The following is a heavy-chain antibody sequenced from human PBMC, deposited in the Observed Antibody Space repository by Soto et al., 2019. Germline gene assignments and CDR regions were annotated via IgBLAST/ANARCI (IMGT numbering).Heavy chain of an antibody. J-gene: IGHJ4*02. CDR2: IYYSGST. Sequence: QVQLQESGPGLVNPSQTLSLACTVSGGSISSGDYYWSWIRQPPGKGLEWIGYIYYSGSTNYNPSFKSRVTISVDTSKNQFSLKLSSVTAADTVVYYCASEGNYRYFDYLGQGTLVIVSS. CDR1: GGSISSGDYY. CDR3: ASEGNYRYFDY. D-gene: IGHD1-7*01. V-gene: IGHV4-30-4*01.